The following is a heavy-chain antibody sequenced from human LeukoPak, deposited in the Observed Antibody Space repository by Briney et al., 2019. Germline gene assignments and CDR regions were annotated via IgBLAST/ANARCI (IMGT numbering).Heavy chain of an antibody. Sequence: SETLSLTCTVSGVSISSGGFYWSWIRQHPGKGLEWIGYIYYSGSTYYNPSLKSRVTISVDTSKNQFSLKLSSVTAADTAVYYCARALGGYQLPHPFDYWGQGTLVTVSS. CDR2: IYYSGST. D-gene: IGHD2-2*01. V-gene: IGHV4-31*03. CDR3: ARALGGYQLPHPFDY. J-gene: IGHJ4*02. CDR1: GVSISSGGFY.